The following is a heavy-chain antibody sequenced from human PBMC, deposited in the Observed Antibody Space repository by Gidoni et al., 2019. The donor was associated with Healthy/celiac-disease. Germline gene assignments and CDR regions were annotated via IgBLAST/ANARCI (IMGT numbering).Heavy chain of an antibody. D-gene: IGHD2-15*01. CDR1: GYTFTSYY. Sequence: QVQLVQSGAEVKKPGASVKVSCKASGYTFTSYYMHWVRQAPGQGLEWMGIINPSGGSTSYAQKFQGRVTMTRDTSTSTVYMELSSLRSEDTAVYYCAREIDCSGGSCYSQNYYYMDVWGKGTTVTVSS. V-gene: IGHV1-46*01. CDR3: AREIDCSGGSCYSQNYYYMDV. J-gene: IGHJ6*03. CDR2: INPSGGST.